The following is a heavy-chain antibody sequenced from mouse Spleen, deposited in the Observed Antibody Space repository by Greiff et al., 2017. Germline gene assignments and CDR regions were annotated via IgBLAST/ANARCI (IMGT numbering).Heavy chain of an antibody. D-gene: IGHD3-3*01. J-gene: IGHJ4*01. CDR1: GISITNGYNR. V-gene: IGHV3-5*01. Sequence: VQLKESGPGLVKPSQTVFLTCTVSGISITNGYNRWSRKRQVPGNKLEWIGYTYYSGTITYNPFLTRRTTITRDTPKNQFFLEMNSLTAEDTATYYCARDQRDGAMHYWGQGTSVTVSS. CDR3: ARDQRDGAMHY. CDR2: TYYSGTI.